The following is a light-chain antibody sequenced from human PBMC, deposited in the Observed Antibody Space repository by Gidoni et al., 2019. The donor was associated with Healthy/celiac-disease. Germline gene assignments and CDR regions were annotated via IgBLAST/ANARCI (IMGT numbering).Light chain of an antibody. V-gene: IGKV3-11*01. CDR3: QQRSNWPLT. Sequence: EIVLTLSPATLSVSPGDRATLSCRASQSVSSYLAWYQQKPGQAPRLLIYDASNRATGIPARFSGSGSGTDFTLTISSLEPEDFAVYYCQQRSNWPLTFXGXTKVEIK. J-gene: IGKJ4*01. CDR2: DAS. CDR1: QSVSSY.